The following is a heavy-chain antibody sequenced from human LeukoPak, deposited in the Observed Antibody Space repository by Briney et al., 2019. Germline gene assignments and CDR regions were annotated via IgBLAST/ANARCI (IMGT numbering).Heavy chain of an antibody. CDR3: ARRRGYSYGSNWFDP. D-gene: IGHD5-18*01. CDR1: GGXISSYY. CDR2: IHYSGST. V-gene: IGHV4-59*12. Sequence: SETLSLTCTVSGGXISSYYWNWIRQPPGKGLEWIGYIHYSGSTNYNPSLESRVTISVDTSKNQFSLKLSSVTAADTAVYYCARRRGYSYGSNWFDPWGQGTLVTVSS. J-gene: IGHJ5*02.